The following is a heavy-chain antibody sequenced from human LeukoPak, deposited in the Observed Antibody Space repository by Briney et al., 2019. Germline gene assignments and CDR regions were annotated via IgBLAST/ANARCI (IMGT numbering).Heavy chain of an antibody. J-gene: IGHJ6*03. Sequence: SETLSLTCTVSGGSISSYYWSWIRQPAGKGLEWIGRIYTSGSTNYNPSLKSRVTISVDTSKNQFSLKLSSVTAADTAVYYCARARYYYDSSGYYYYYCYMDVWGKGTTVTVSS. CDR1: GGSISSYY. CDR2: IYTSGST. D-gene: IGHD3-22*01. V-gene: IGHV4-4*07. CDR3: ARARYYYDSSGYYYYYCYMDV.